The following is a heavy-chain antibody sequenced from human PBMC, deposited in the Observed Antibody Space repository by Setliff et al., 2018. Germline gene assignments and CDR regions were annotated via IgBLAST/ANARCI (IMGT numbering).Heavy chain of an antibody. CDR2: FATGGGA. Sequence: PGGSLRLSCVTSGFPFSSSPMTWVRQAPGKGLEWVCAFATGGGAYYADSVRGRFTISRDNSRDTLFLLMTSLRSDDTAIYYCARLSASVVSPVDHWGQGTLVTVSS. J-gene: IGHJ4*02. V-gene: IGHV3-23*01. CDR1: GFPFSSSP. D-gene: IGHD2-21*02. CDR3: ARLSASVVSPVDH.